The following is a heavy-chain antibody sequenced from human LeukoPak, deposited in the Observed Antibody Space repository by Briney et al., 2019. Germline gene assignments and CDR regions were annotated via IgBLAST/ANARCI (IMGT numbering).Heavy chain of an antibody. D-gene: IGHD6-13*01. CDR1: GYTFTSYG. Sequence: ASVKVSCKASGYTFTSYGISWVRQAPGQGLEWMGWISAYNGNTNYAQKLRGRVTMTTDTSTSTAYMELRSLRSDDTAVYYCARDGGQQLVSGDFDYWGQGTLVTVSS. J-gene: IGHJ4*02. CDR2: ISAYNGNT. V-gene: IGHV1-18*01. CDR3: ARDGGQQLVSGDFDY.